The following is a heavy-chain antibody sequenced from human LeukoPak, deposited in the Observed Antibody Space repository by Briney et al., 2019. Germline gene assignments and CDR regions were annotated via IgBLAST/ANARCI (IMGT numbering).Heavy chain of an antibody. Sequence: GASVKVSCKASGYTFTGYYMHWVRQAPGQGLEWMGWINPNSGGTNYAQKFQGRVTMTRDTSISTAYMELSRLRSDDTAVYYCARAGAARPLYYYYYMDVWGKGTTVTVSS. J-gene: IGHJ6*03. CDR1: GYTFTGYY. CDR2: INPNSGGT. CDR3: ARAGAARPLYYYYYMDV. D-gene: IGHD6-6*01. V-gene: IGHV1-2*02.